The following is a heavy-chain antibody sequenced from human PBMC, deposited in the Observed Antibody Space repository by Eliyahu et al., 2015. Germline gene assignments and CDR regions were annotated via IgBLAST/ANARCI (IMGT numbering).Heavy chain of an antibody. V-gene: IGHV3-21*01. Sequence: EVQLVESGGGLVKPGGSLRLSCAASGFTFSSYSMNWVRQAPGKGLEWVSSISSSSSYIYYADSVKGRFTISRDNAKNSLYLQMNSLRAEDTAVYYCARAIVVAPAVEGGMDVWDQGTTVTVSS. CDR3: ARAIVVAPAVEGGMDV. D-gene: IGHD2-2*01. CDR1: GFTFSSYS. J-gene: IGHJ6*02. CDR2: ISSSSSYI.